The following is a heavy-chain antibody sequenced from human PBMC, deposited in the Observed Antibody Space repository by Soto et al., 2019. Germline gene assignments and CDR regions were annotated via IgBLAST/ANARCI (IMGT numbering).Heavy chain of an antibody. V-gene: IGHV4-59*08. J-gene: IGHJ4*02. CDR2: IYYNGNT. CDR1: RVSIITYY. CDR3: ARHATRSYDY. Sequence: SATLSLTCTVSRVSIITYYWSWIRQPPGKGLECIGYIYYNGNTNYNPSLKSRVTISVDTSKNQFTLNLNSVTAADTAVYYCARHATRSYDYCDQGTLVPVSS.